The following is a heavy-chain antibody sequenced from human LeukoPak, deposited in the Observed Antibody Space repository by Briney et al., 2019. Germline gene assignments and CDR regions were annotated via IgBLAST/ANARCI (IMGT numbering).Heavy chain of an antibody. CDR2: IYYSGST. V-gene: IGHV4-59*08. CDR1: GGSISSYY. Sequence: SETLSLTCTVSGGSISSYYWSRIRQPPGKGLEWIGYIYYSGSTNYNPSLKSRVTISVDTSKNQFSLKLSSVTAADTAVYYCARLQRLTLEFDYWGQGTLVTVSS. CDR3: ARLQRLTLEFDY. D-gene: IGHD1-1*01. J-gene: IGHJ4*02.